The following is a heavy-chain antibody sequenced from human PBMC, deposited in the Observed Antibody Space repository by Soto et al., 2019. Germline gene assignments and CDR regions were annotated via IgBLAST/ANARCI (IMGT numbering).Heavy chain of an antibody. J-gene: IGHJ5*02. CDR2: ISSNGGST. Sequence: GGSLRLSCAASGFTFSSYAMHWVRQAPGKGLEYVSAISSNGGSTYYANSVKGRFTISRDNSKNTLYLQMGSLRAEDMAVYYCAKDNCISTSCYRLYNWFDPWGQGT. D-gene: IGHD2-2*01. CDR3: AKDNCISTSCYRLYNWFDP. CDR1: GFTFSSYA. V-gene: IGHV3-64*01.